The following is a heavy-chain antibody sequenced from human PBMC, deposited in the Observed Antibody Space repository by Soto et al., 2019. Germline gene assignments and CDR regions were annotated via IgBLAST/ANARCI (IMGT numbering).Heavy chain of an antibody. J-gene: IGHJ4*02. Sequence: EVQLLESGGGLVQPGGSLRLSCAASGFTFSSYGMSWVRQAPGKGLEWVSAISGSGYSTYYADSVKGRCTISRDNSKNTLYLQMNSLRAEDTAVYYCAKSLSVGATTPFDYWGQGTLVTVSS. CDR1: GFTFSSYG. D-gene: IGHD1-26*01. V-gene: IGHV3-23*01. CDR2: ISGSGYST. CDR3: AKSLSVGATTPFDY.